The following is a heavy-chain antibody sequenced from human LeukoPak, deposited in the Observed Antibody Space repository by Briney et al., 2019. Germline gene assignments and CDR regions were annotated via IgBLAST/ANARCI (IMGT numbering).Heavy chain of an antibody. J-gene: IGHJ6*02. CDR2: IYYSGST. D-gene: IGHD4-17*01. Sequence: SETLSLTCTVSDGSISSSSYYWGWIRQPPGKGLEWIGSIYYSGSTYYNPSLKSRVTISVDTSKNQFSLKLSSVTAADTAVYYCARDGMSVYGDYVADCYGMDVWGQGTTVTVSS. CDR1: DGSISSSSYY. V-gene: IGHV4-39*07. CDR3: ARDGMSVYGDYVADCYGMDV.